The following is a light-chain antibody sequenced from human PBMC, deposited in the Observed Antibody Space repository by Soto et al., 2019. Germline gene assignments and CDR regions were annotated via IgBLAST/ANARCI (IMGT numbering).Light chain of an antibody. CDR1: SSDVGYYKL. Sequence: QSALTQSASVSGSPGQSITISCTGTSSDVGYYKLVSWYQQHPGKAPKLMIYEVSQRPSGVSNRFSGSKSCNTASLTISGLQAEDEAYYYCCSYAGSGVVFGGGTKLTVL. CDR3: CSYAGSGVV. CDR2: EVS. J-gene: IGLJ2*01. V-gene: IGLV2-23*02.